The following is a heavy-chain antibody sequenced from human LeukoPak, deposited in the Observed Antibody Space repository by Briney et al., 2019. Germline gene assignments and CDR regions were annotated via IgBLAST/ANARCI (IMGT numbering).Heavy chain of an antibody. D-gene: IGHD2/OR15-2a*01. J-gene: IGHJ5*02. V-gene: IGHV4-4*07. CDR3: ARDYRVIYGPEGFDP. CDR1: GGSISSYH. CDR2: IYTSGST. Sequence: SETLSLTCSVSGGSISSYHWSWIRQPAGKGLEWIGRIYTSGSTNYNPSLKSRVTISVDKSKNQFSLKLNSVTAADTVVYYCARDYRVIYGPEGFDPWGQGTLVTVSS.